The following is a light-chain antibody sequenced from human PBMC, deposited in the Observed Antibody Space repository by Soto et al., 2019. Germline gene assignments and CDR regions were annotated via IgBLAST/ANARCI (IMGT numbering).Light chain of an antibody. J-gene: IGKJ4*01. CDR3: LKDYNYPLT. Sequence: AIQMTQSPSSLSASVGDRVTITCRASQDIRSYLGWYQQEPGKAPKLLIYAASSLQSGVPSRFSGSGSGTDFTLTINSLQPEDFATYYCLKDYNYPLTLGGGTKVEIK. CDR1: QDIRSY. CDR2: AAS. V-gene: IGKV1-6*01.